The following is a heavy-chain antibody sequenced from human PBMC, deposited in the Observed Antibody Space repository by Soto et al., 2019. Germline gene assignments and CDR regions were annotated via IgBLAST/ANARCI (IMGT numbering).Heavy chain of an antibody. CDR2: IYYSGST. Sequence: SETLSLTCTVSGGSISSSSYYWGWIRQPPGKGLEWIGSIYYSGSTYYNPSLKSRVTISVDTSKNQFSLKLSSVTAADTAVYYCARSYSSSWFLYYYYYMDGWGKGTTVTVSS. V-gene: IGHV4-39*01. CDR1: GGSISSSSYY. D-gene: IGHD6-13*01. CDR3: ARSYSSSWFLYYYYYMDG. J-gene: IGHJ6*03.